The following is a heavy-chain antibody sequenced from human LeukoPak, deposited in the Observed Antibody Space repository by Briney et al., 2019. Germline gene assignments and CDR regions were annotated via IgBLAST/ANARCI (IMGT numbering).Heavy chain of an antibody. J-gene: IGHJ5*02. CDR1: GGSISSSNW. Sequence: PSETLSLTCAVSGGSISSSNWWSWVRQPPGKGLEWIGEIYHSGSTNYNPSLKSRVTISVDKSKNQFSLKLSSVTAADTAVYYCARGHRYFWSGYQHNWFDPWGQGTLVTVSS. D-gene: IGHD3-3*01. CDR2: IYHSGST. V-gene: IGHV4-4*02. CDR3: ARGHRYFWSGYQHNWFDP.